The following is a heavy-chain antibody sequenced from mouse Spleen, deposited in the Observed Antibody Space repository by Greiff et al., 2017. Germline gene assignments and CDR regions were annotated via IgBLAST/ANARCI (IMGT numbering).Heavy chain of an antibody. Sequence: EVQVVESGGGLVKPGGSLKLSCAASGFTFSSYAMSWVRQTPEKRLEWVASISSGGSTYYPDSVKGRFTISRDNARNILYLQMSSLRSEDTAMYYCARSGSPYWYFDVWGAGTTVTVSS. CDR2: ISSGGST. CDR1: GFTFSSYA. J-gene: IGHJ1*01. CDR3: ARSGSPYWYFDV. V-gene: IGHV5-6-5*01. D-gene: IGHD1-1*01.